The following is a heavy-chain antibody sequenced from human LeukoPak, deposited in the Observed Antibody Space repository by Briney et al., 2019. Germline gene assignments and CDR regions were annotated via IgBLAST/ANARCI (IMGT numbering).Heavy chain of an antibody. Sequence: GGSLRLSCAASGFTFSSYSMNWVRQAPGKGLEXXXSITRSSTSTYYTDSVRGRFTISRDNAKNSLYLQMNSLRAEDTAVYYCARDNWNDAPGGFDPWGQGTLVTVSS. D-gene: IGHD1-20*01. CDR2: ITRSSTST. CDR1: GFTFSSYS. J-gene: IGHJ5*02. CDR3: ARDNWNDAPGGFDP. V-gene: IGHV3-21*01.